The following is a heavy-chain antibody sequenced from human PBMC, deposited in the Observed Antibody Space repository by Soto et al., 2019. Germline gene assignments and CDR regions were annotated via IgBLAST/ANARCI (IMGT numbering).Heavy chain of an antibody. CDR3: ARDRSPHYYDSSGYSSNFDY. J-gene: IGHJ4*02. CDR1: GGTFSSYA. V-gene: IGHV1-69*13. CDR2: IIPIFGTA. Sequence: ASVKVSCKASGGTFSSYAISWVRQAPGQGLEWMGGIIPIFGTANYAQKFQGRVTITADESTSTAYMELSSLRSEDTAVYYCARDRSPHYYDSSGYSSNFDYWGQGTLVTVS. D-gene: IGHD3-22*01.